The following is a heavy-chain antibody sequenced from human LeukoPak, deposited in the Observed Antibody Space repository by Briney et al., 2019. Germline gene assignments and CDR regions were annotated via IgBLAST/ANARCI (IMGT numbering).Heavy chain of an antibody. CDR3: ARLDSSGYYSCDY. V-gene: IGHV5-51*01. D-gene: IGHD3-22*01. Sequence: GESLKISCKGSGYSFTSYWIGWVRQMPGKGLEWMGIIYPGDSDTRYSPSFQGQVTILVDKSINTAYLQWSTLKASDSAMYYCARLDSSGYYSCDYWGQGTLVTVSS. CDR2: IYPGDSDT. J-gene: IGHJ4*02. CDR1: GYSFTSYW.